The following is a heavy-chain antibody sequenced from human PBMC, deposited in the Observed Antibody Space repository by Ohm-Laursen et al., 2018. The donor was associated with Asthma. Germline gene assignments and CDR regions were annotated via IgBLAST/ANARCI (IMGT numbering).Heavy chain of an antibody. Sequence: SLRLSCAALGFTVSTNYMNWVRQAPGKGLEWVSVIYSGGSTYYADSVKGRFTISRDNAKNSLYLQMNSLRTEDTALYYCAKVDGDLDAFDIWGQGTMVTVSS. CDR3: AKVDGDLDAFDI. D-gene: IGHD4-17*01. CDR2: IYSGGST. CDR1: GFTVSTNY. V-gene: IGHV3-53*05. J-gene: IGHJ3*02.